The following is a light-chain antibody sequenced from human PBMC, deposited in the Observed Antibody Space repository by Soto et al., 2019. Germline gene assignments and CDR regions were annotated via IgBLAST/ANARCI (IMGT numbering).Light chain of an antibody. CDR3: QQYKHWPVT. J-gene: IGKJ1*01. CDR2: AAS. V-gene: IGKV3-15*01. CDR1: QSVSSS. Sequence: EIVMTQSPVTLSVSPGERVTLSCRASQSVSSSLAWYQQKPGQAPRLLIHAASTRAIGIPATFSGSGSGTEFTLTISSLQSEDFAVYYCQQYKHWPVTF.